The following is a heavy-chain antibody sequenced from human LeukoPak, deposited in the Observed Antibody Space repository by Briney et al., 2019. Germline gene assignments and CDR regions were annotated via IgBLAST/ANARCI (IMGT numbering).Heavy chain of an antibody. CDR2: MYYSGST. D-gene: IGHD2-2*02. CDR3: ARPIVVVPAAIGLFDY. CDR1: GGSISSSNSY. J-gene: IGHJ4*02. V-gene: IGHV4-39*01. Sequence: PSETLSLTCTVSGGSISSSNSYWGWTRQPPGKGLEWIGSMYYSGSTYYNPSLKSRVTISVDTSKNQFSLKLSSVTAADTAVYYCARPIVVVPAAIGLFDYWGQGTLVTVSS.